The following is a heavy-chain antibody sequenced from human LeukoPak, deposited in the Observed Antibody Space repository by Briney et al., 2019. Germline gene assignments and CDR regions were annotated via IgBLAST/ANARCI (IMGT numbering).Heavy chain of an antibody. V-gene: IGHV3-48*04. J-gene: IGHJ4*02. CDR3: ARDQDYSNYGDY. CDR1: GFTFRTYA. Sequence: GGSLRLSCAASGFTFRTYAMHWVRQAPGKGLEWVSYISSSGSTIYYADSVKGRFTISRDNAKNSLYLQMNSLRAEDTAVYYCARDQDYSNYGDYWGQGTLVTVSS. CDR2: ISSSGSTI. D-gene: IGHD4-11*01.